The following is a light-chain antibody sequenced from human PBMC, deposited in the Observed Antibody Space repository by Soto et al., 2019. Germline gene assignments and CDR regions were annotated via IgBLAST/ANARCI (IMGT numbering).Light chain of an antibody. CDR2: DVT. CDR1: SSDVGAYDY. J-gene: IGLJ1*01. CDR3: CSYAGSPYV. V-gene: IGLV2-11*01. Sequence: QSALTQPRSVSGSPGQSVAISCTGTSSDVGAYDYVSWYQQHPGKAPKLMIYDVTKRRSGVSDRFSGSKSGNTASLTISGLQPEDESDYYCCSYAGSPYVFGTGTKLTVL.